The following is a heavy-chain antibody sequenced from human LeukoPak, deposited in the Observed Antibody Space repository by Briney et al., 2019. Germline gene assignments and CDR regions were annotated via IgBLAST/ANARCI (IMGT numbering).Heavy chain of an antibody. J-gene: IGHJ4*02. CDR1: GYTFTSYY. Sequence: ASVKVSCKASGYTFTSYYMHWVRQAPGQGLEWMGIINPSGGSTSYAQKFQGRVTMTRDTSTSTVYMELSSLRSEDTAVYYCARDESGNTVTSNFDYWGQGTLVTVSS. V-gene: IGHV1-46*01. CDR3: ARDESGNTVTSNFDY. CDR2: INPSGGST. D-gene: IGHD4-17*01.